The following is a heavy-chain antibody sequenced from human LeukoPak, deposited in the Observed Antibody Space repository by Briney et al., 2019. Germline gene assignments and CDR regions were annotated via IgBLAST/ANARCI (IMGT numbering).Heavy chain of an antibody. Sequence: PSETLSLTFAVYGGSFSGSYWSWIRQPPGKGLEWIGEINHSGRTNYNPSLKSRVTISVDSSKNQFSLRLSFVTAADTAVYYCARILGYSSGGTCPERYFDLWGQGTLVAVSS. D-gene: IGHD2-15*01. J-gene: IGHJ5*02. CDR3: ARILGYSSGGTCPERYFDL. V-gene: IGHV4-34*01. CDR2: INHSGRT. CDR1: GGSFSGSY.